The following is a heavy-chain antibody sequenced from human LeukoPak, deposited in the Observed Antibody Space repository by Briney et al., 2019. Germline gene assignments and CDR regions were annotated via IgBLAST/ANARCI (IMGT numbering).Heavy chain of an antibody. CDR1: GGSLSHYY. V-gene: IGHV4-34*01. J-gene: IGHJ5*02. D-gene: IGHD3-10*01. Sequence: SETLSLTCAVYGGSLSHYYWSWIRQPPGKGLEWIGEINHSGSTNYNPSLKSRVTISVDMSKNQFSLELTSVTAADTAVYYCARGPASGSNFAWFDPWGQGTLVTVSS. CDR3: ARGPASGSNFAWFDP. CDR2: INHSGST.